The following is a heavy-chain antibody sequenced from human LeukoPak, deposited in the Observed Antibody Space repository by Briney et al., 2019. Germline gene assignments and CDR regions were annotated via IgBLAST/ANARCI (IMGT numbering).Heavy chain of an antibody. V-gene: IGHV3-23*01. CDR1: GFTFSSNA. D-gene: IGHD4-23*01. Sequence: GGSLRLSCAASGFTFSSNAMSWVRQAPGKGLEWVSAISGSGGSTYYADSVKGRFTISRDNSKNTLYLQMNGLRAEDTAVYYCAKDPDYGGNSLNWYFDLWGRGTLVTVSS. CDR3: AKDPDYGGNSLNWYFDL. CDR2: ISGSGGST. J-gene: IGHJ2*01.